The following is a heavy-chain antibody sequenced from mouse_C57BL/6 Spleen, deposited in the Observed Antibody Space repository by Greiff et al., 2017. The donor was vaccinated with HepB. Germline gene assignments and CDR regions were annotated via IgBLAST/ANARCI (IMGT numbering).Heavy chain of an antibody. D-gene: IGHD2-4*01. CDR1: GYSITSGYD. CDR2: ISYSGST. CDR3: AREDYDSYAMDY. Sequence: EVKLVESGPGMVKPSQSLSLTCTVTGYSITSGYDWHWIRHFPGNKLEWMGYISYSGSTNYNPSLKSRISITHDTSKNHFFLKLNSVTTEDTATYYCAREDYDSYAMDYWGQGTSVTVSS. V-gene: IGHV3-1*01. J-gene: IGHJ4*01.